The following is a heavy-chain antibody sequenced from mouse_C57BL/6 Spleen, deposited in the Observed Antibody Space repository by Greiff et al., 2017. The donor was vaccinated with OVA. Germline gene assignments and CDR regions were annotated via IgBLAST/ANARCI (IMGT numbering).Heavy chain of an antibody. CDR3: AREASTLDYYAMDY. Sequence: QVQLQQPGAELVKPGASVKLSCKASGYTFTSYWMHWVKQRPGRGLEWIGRIDPNSGGTKYNEKFKSKATLTVDKPSSSAYMQLSSLTSEDSAVYYCAREASTLDYYAMDYWGQGTSVTVSS. V-gene: IGHV1-72*01. D-gene: IGHD6-1*01. J-gene: IGHJ4*01. CDR1: GYTFTSYW. CDR2: IDPNSGGT.